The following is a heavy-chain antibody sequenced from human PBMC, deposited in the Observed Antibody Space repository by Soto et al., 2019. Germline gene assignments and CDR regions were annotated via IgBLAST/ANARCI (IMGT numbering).Heavy chain of an antibody. CDR1: GFTFSSYA. D-gene: IGHD6-19*01. CDR2: ISGSGGST. J-gene: IGHJ4*02. CDR3: ARRSSGWYFDY. V-gene: IGHV3-23*01. Sequence: EVQLLESGGGLVQPGGSLRLSCAASGFTFSSYAMNWVRQAPGKGLEWVSVISGSGGSTYYADPVKGRFTISRDNSKNTLYLQMNSRRAEDTGVYFCARRSSGWYFDYWGQGALVTVSS.